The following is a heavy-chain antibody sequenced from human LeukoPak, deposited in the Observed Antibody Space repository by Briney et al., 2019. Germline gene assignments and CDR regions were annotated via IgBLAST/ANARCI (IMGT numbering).Heavy chain of an antibody. D-gene: IGHD2-21*01. CDR1: GFTFSSYA. V-gene: IGHV3-30*09. CDR2: ISYDGSNK. CDR3: ARSFRVYSLPDAFDI. J-gene: IGHJ3*02. Sequence: GGSLRLSCAASGFTFSSYAMHWVRQAPGKGLEWVAVISYDGSNKYYADSVKGRFAISRDNSNNTLYLQMNSLRAEDTAVYYCARSFRVYSLPDAFDIRAKGQWSPSLQ.